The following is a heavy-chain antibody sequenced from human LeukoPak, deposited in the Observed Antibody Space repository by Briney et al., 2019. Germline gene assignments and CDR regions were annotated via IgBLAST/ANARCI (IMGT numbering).Heavy chain of an antibody. V-gene: IGHV1-69*13. J-gene: IGHJ6*02. CDR2: IIPTFGTA. D-gene: IGHD3-22*01. Sequence: PGSSVKVSCKASGGTFSSYAISWVRQAPGQGLEWMGGIIPTFGTANYAQKFQGRVTITADESTSTAYMELSSLRSEDTAVYYCALHTYYDSSGYYRYYYYGMDVWGQGTTVTVSS. CDR1: GGTFSSYA. CDR3: ALHTYYDSSGYYRYYYYGMDV.